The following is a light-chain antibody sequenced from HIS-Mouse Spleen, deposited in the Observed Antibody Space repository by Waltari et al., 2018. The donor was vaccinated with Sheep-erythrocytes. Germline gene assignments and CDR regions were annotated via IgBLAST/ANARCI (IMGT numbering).Light chain of an antibody. CDR1: SSDVGCYND. V-gene: IGLV2-11*01. Sequence: QSALTQPRSVSGSPGLSVTIPCTGTSSDVGCYNDVSWYQQHPGKAPKLMIYDVSKRPSGVPDRFSGSKSGNTASLTISGLQAEDEADYYCCSYAGSYNHVFATGTKVTVL. CDR3: CSYAGSYNHV. CDR2: DVS. J-gene: IGLJ1*01.